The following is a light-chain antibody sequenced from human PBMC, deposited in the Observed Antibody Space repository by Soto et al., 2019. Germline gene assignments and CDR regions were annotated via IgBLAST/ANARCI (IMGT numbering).Light chain of an antibody. CDR3: SSYTSSSTVV. CDR1: SSDVGGYNY. J-gene: IGLJ2*01. Sequence: QSVLTQPASVSGSPGQSTTISCTGTSSDVGGYNYVSWYQQHPGKAPKLMIYDVSNRPSGVSNRFSGSKSGNTASLTISGLQAEDEADYYCSSYTSSSTVVFGGGTKVPVL. V-gene: IGLV2-14*01. CDR2: DVS.